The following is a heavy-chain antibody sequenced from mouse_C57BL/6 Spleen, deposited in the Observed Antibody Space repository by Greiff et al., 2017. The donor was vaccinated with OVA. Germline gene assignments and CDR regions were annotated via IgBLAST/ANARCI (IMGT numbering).Heavy chain of an antibody. J-gene: IGHJ2*01. V-gene: IGHV1-76*01. CDR2: IYPGSGTT. Sequence: FQLQQSGAELVRPGASVKLSCKASGYTFTDYYINSVKQTPGQGLEWIARIYPGSGTTYYNEKFKGKATLSVDKSSSTAYMQLGSLTSDGSAVYFSSRYSNYSLWGQGTTLTVSS. D-gene: IGHD2-5*01. CDR3: SRYSNYSL. CDR1: GYTFTDYY.